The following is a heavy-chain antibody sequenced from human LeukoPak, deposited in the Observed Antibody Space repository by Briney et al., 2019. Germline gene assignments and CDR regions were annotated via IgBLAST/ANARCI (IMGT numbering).Heavy chain of an antibody. J-gene: IGHJ4*02. CDR2: IKQDGSEK. CDR1: GFTFTREW. V-gene: IGHV3-7*01. D-gene: IGHD5-18*01. CDR3: ATLDTAMVTNFGY. Sequence: GGSLRLSCAASGFTFTREWMSWVRQAPGKGLEWVAMIKQDGSEKHYVDSVKGRFTISSDNTKNSLYLQMNSLRAEDTALYYCATLDTAMVTNFGYWGQGTLVTVSS.